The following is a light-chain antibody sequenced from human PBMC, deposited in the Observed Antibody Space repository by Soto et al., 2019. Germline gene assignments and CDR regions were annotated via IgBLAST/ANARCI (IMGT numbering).Light chain of an antibody. CDR3: QHYKMYSPWT. CDR1: QSISSY. J-gene: IGKJ1*01. V-gene: IGKV1-5*01. Sequence: DIQMTQSPSSLSASVGDRVTITCRASQSISSYLNWYQQKPGKAPKVLIYDVSSLQSGVPSRFSGSGSGTEFTLTISSLQPDDFATYYCQHYKMYSPWTFGQGTKVDIK. CDR2: DVS.